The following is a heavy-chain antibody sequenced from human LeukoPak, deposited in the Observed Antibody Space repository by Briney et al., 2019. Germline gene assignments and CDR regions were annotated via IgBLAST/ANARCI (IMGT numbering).Heavy chain of an antibody. J-gene: IGHJ3*02. Sequence: GESLKISCQGSGYSFTSYWIGWVRQMPGKGLEWMGIIYPGDSDTRYSPSSQGQVTISADKSISTAYLQWSSLKASDTAMYYCARPYCSSTSCNDAFDIWGQGTMVTVSS. D-gene: IGHD2-2*01. CDR2: IYPGDSDT. V-gene: IGHV5-51*01. CDR1: GYSFTSYW. CDR3: ARPYCSSTSCNDAFDI.